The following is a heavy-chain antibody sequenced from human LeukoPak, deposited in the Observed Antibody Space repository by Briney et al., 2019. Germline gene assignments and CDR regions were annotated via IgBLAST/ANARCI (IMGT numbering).Heavy chain of an antibody. CDR2: ISYDGSNK. Sequence: GGSLRLSCAASGFTFSDYWMHWVRQAPGKGLEWVAVISYDGSNKYYADSVKGRFTISRDNSKNTLYLQMNSLRAEDTAVYYCARDHYDFWSGYYKGMYYFDYWGQGTLVTVSS. D-gene: IGHD3-3*01. J-gene: IGHJ4*02. CDR3: ARDHYDFWSGYYKGMYYFDY. V-gene: IGHV3-30-3*01. CDR1: GFTFSDYW.